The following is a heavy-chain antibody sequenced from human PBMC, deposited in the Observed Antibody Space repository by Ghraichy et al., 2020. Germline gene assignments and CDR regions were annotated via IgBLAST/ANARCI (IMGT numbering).Heavy chain of an antibody. V-gene: IGHV4-39*01. CDR1: GGSISSSSYY. CDR3: ARQHSSGYYYVFDY. J-gene: IGHJ4*02. D-gene: IGHD3-22*01. CDR2: IYYSGST. Sequence: SETLSLTCTVSGGSISSSSYYWGWIRQPPGKGLEWIGSIYYSGSTYYNPSLKSRVTISVDTSKNQFSLKLSSVTAADTAVYYCARQHSSGYYYVFDYWGQGTLVTVSS.